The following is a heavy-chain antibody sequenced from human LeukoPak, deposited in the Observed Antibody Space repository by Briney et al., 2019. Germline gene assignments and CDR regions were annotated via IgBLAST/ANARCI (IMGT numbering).Heavy chain of an antibody. Sequence: GGSQRLSCAASGFTFSSYAMNWVRQAPGKGLEWVGNIKEDGSQKNYVDSVKGRFTISRDNTKNSLYLQMNSLRAEDTAVYYCAVYSTSKGWLDPWGQGTLVTVSS. J-gene: IGHJ5*02. CDR2: IKEDGSQK. CDR3: AVYSTSKGWLDP. V-gene: IGHV3-7*01. CDR1: GFTFSSYA. D-gene: IGHD2/OR15-2a*01.